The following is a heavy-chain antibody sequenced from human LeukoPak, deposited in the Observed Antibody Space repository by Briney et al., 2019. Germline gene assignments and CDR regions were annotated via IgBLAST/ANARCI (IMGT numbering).Heavy chain of an antibody. Sequence: GGSVKVSCKASGYTFTSCDINWVRQATGQGLEWMGWMNPNSGNTGYAQKFQGRVTMTRNTSISTAYMELSSLRSEDTAVYYCARGRSGTYDFWSGYYVYYFDYWGQGTLVTVSS. D-gene: IGHD3-3*01. CDR2: MNPNSGNT. V-gene: IGHV1-8*01. CDR3: ARGRSGTYDFWSGYYVYYFDY. J-gene: IGHJ4*02. CDR1: GYTFTSCD.